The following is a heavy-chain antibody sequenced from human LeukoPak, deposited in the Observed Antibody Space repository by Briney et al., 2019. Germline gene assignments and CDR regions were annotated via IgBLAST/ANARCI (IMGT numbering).Heavy chain of an antibody. CDR2: INPNSGGT. D-gene: IGHD4-17*01. CDR1: GYTFTGYY. Sequence: EASVKVSCKASGYTFTGYYMHWVRQAPGQGLEWMGRINPNSGGTNYAQKFQGRVTMTRDTSISTAYMELSRLRSDDTAVYYCARDLLSYDYGDYLTFDPWGQGTLVTVSS. J-gene: IGHJ5*02. CDR3: ARDLLSYDYGDYLTFDP. V-gene: IGHV1-2*06.